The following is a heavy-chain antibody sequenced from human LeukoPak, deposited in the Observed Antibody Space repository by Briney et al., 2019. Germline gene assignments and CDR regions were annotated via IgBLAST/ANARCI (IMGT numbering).Heavy chain of an antibody. CDR3: VRHAYYVFDI. CDR1: GFSISSYW. D-gene: IGHD3-10*01. Sequence: SGGSLRLSCEASGFSISSYWMTWVRQAPGKGLEWVANIKKQGSEKYYVDSVKGRFTIARGNAKNSLYLQMNNLRAEDTAMYYCVRHAYYVFDIWGQGTMVTVSS. CDR2: IKKQGSEK. J-gene: IGHJ3*02. V-gene: IGHV3-7*01.